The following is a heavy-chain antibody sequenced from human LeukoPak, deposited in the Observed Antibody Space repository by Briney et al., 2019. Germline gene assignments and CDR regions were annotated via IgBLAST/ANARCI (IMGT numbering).Heavy chain of an antibody. CDR1: GGSISTYY. CDR3: ASHLGDCRSTSCFFDN. Sequence: PSETLSLTCTVSGGSISTYYWSWIRQPPGRELEWIGYIHTIGITSQNPSLKSRVTISVDTSKTQFSLSLSSVTAADTAVYYCASHLGDCRSTSCFFDNWGQGTLVTVSS. CDR2: IHTIGIT. D-gene: IGHD2-2*01. J-gene: IGHJ4*02. V-gene: IGHV4-4*09.